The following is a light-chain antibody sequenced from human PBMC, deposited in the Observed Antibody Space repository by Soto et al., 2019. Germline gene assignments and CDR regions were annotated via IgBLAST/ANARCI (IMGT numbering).Light chain of an antibody. CDR2: DAA. CDR1: QSVGTS. CDR3: QHHSSGPRS. V-gene: IGKV3-11*01. J-gene: IGKJ1*01. Sequence: DIVSTQSPATLSFSPGDRATLSCRASQSVGTSLAWYKQPPGQAPRLLLHDAAYRASGIPERFRGSGSGTDFSLSISSLEPDDFAVYYCQHHSSGPRSFGRGTKVEV.